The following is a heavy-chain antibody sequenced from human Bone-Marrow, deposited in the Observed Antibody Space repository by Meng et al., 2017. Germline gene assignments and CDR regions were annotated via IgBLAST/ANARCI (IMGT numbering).Heavy chain of an antibody. Sequence: GESLKISCAASGFTFSSYAMSWVRQAPGKGLEWVSGINWNSGSTGYADSVKGRFTISRDNAKNSLYLQMNSLRAEDTALYYCARDTPLIYYDSSGYYDYWGQGTLVTVSS. CDR1: GFTFSSYA. V-gene: IGHV3-20*04. D-gene: IGHD3-22*01. CDR3: ARDTPLIYYDSSGYYDY. CDR2: INWNSGST. J-gene: IGHJ4*02.